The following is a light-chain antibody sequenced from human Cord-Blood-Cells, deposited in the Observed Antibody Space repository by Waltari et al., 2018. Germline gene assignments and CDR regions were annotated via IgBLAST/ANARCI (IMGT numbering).Light chain of an antibody. CDR1: SSDVGGYNY. V-gene: IGLV2-8*01. CDR3: SSYAGSNNLV. J-gene: IGLJ2*01. Sequence: QSALTQPPSASGYPGQSVTISCTGTSSDVGGYNYVSWYQQPPGKAPKLMIYEVSKRPSGVPDRFAGAKAGNTASLTVSGLQAEDEADYYCSSYAGSNNLVFGGGTKLTVL. CDR2: EVS.